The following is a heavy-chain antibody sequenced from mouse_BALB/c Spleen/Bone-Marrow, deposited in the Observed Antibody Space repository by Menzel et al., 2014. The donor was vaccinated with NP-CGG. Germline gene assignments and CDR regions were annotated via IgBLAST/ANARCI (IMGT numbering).Heavy chain of an antibody. J-gene: IGHJ2*01. V-gene: IGHV7-3*02. CDR1: GFTFTNYY. Sequence: EAKLEEPGGGLVQPGGSLRLSCATSGFTFTNYYMNWVRQPPGKALEWLGFIRNKAYGYTTEYSASVKGRFTISRDNSQGVLYLKMNSLRHDDSASYCCPRDTGAILLDYWGQGTTVTVSS. CDR3: PRDTGAILLDY. CDR2: IRNKAYGYTT.